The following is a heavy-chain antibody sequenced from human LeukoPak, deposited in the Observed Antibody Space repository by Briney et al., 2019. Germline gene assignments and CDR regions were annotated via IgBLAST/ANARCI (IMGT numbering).Heavy chain of an antibody. Sequence: GGSLRLSCATSGFTFSTYTMNWVRQAPGKGLEWVSSISSSSYYIYYAASVKGRFTIARDNARSSLYLHMNSLRAEDTAVYYCAREYPPPLVGATDNKWIDPWGQGTLVTVSS. CDR2: ISSSSYYI. D-gene: IGHD1-26*01. V-gene: IGHV3-21*01. CDR3: AREYPPPLVGATDNKWIDP. J-gene: IGHJ5*02. CDR1: GFTFSTYT.